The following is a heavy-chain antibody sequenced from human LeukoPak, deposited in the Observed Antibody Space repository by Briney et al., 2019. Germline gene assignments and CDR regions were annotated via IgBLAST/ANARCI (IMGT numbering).Heavy chain of an antibody. V-gene: IGHV3-30*03. Sequence: GRSLRLSCAASGFTFSSYGMHWVRQAPGKGLEWVAVISYDGSNKYYADSVKGRFTISRDNSKNTLYLQMNSLRAEDTAVYYCASEGRSSLGLEYWGQGTLVTVSS. D-gene: IGHD6-13*01. CDR3: ASEGRSSLGLEY. J-gene: IGHJ4*02. CDR2: ISYDGSNK. CDR1: GFTFSSYG.